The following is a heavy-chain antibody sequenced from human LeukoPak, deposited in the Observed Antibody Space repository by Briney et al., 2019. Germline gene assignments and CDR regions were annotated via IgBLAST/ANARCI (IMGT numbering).Heavy chain of an antibody. CDR3: ARDRIVVVPAAPVDY. V-gene: IGHV3-48*04. D-gene: IGHD2-2*01. CDR2: ISSSGSTI. CDR1: GFTFSSYI. Sequence: GGSLRLSCAASGFTFSSYIMNWVRQAPGKGLEWVSYISSSGSTIYYADSVKGRFTISRDNVKNSLYLQMNSLRAEDTAAYYCARDRIVVVPAAPVDYWGQGTLVTVSS. J-gene: IGHJ4*02.